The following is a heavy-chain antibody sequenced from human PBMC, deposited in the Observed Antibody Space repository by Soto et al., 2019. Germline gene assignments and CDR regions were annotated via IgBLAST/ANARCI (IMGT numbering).Heavy chain of an antibody. J-gene: IGHJ6*03. CDR3: ARTIYYYYYMDV. V-gene: IGHV4-30-4*01. CDR1: GGSISSGDYY. D-gene: IGHD3-10*01. Sequence: TLSLTCTVSGGSISSGDYYWSWIRQPPGKGLEWIGYIYYSGSTYYNPSLKSRVTISVDTSKNQFSLKLSSVTAADTAVYYCARTIYYYYYMDVWGKGTTVTVSS. CDR2: IYYSGST.